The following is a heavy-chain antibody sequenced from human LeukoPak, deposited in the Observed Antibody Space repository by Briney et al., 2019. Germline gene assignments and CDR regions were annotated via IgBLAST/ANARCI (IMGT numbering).Heavy chain of an antibody. D-gene: IGHD4-17*01. CDR1: GGSISSYY. J-gene: IGHJ3*02. CDR3: ARVDGDYVMADAFDI. CDR2: IYHSGST. V-gene: IGHV4-59*12. Sequence: SETLSLTCTVSGGSISSYYWSWIRQPPGKGLEWIGYIYHSGSTYYNPSLKSRVTISVDRSKNQFSLKLSSVTAADTAVYYCARVDGDYVMADAFDIWGQGTMVTVSS.